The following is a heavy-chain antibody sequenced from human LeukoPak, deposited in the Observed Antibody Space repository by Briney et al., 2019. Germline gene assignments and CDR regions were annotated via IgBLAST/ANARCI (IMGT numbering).Heavy chain of an antibody. CDR1: GGTFSSYA. Sequence: SVKVSCKASGGTFSSYAISWVRQAPGQGLEWMGRIIPILGIANYAQKFQGRVTITADKSTSTAYMELSSLRSEDTAVYYCARDSSSWYSLGYYYGMDVWGQGTTVTVSS. J-gene: IGHJ6*02. CDR2: IIPILGIA. D-gene: IGHD6-13*01. V-gene: IGHV1-69*04. CDR3: ARDSSSWYSLGYYYGMDV.